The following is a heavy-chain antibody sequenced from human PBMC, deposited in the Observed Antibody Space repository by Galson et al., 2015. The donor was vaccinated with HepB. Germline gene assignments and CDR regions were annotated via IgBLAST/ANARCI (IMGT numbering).Heavy chain of an antibody. CDR3: ARVMVRGTHCLDV. J-gene: IGHJ6*02. Sequence: SGAEVKKPGESLKISCQGSRDSFTGYWIAWVRQMPGKGLEWMGIIYPGDSDAKYSPSFQGHVTFSADKSTTTACLQWSGLTVADSAIYYCARVMVRGTHCLDVWGQGTTVTVSS. V-gene: IGHV5-51*01. D-gene: IGHD3-10*01. CDR1: RDSFTGYW. CDR2: IYPGDSDA.